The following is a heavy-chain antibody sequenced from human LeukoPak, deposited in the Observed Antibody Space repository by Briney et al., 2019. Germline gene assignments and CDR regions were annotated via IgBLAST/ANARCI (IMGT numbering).Heavy chain of an antibody. V-gene: IGHV4-59*01. CDR2: ISSSGST. Sequence: SETLSLTCTVSGGSISSYYWSWIRRPPGKGLEWVGYISSSGSTNYNPSLKSRVTISVDTSKNQFSLKLSSVTAADTAVYFCARDLWGAAAGFFDYWGQGTLVTVSS. CDR1: GGSISSYY. CDR3: ARDLWGAAAGFFDY. D-gene: IGHD6-13*01. J-gene: IGHJ4*02.